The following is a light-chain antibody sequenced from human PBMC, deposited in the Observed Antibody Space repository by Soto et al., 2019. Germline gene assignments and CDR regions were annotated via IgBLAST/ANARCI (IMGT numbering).Light chain of an antibody. CDR1: QSISSH. J-gene: IGKJ3*01. V-gene: IGKV1-39*01. CDR2: AAS. CDR3: QQSYSTLLFT. Sequence: DIQMTQSPSSLSASVGDRVTMTCRASQSISSHLNWYQQKPGKAPKLLIYAASSLQSGVPSRFSGSGSGTDFTLTISSLQPEDFATYYCQQSYSTLLFTFGPGTKVDIK.